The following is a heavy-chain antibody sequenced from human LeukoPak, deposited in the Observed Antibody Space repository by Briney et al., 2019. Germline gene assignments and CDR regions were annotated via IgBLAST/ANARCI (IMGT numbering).Heavy chain of an antibody. J-gene: IGHJ4*02. CDR2: INLNSGGT. Sequence: VPSVKLSCTSSGYTFTGYYMHWMRQGPGPGLERMWWINLNSGGTNYSQKFQGRVTLTMATSISTAYMELSRLRSDGTAVYYCARDYFYYNSSGYDYWGQGTLVTVS. CDR1: GYTFTGYY. CDR3: ARDYFYYNSSGYDY. D-gene: IGHD3-22*01. V-gene: IGHV1-2*02.